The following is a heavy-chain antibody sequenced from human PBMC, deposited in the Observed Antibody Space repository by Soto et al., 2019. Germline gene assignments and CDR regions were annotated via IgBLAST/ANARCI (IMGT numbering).Heavy chain of an antibody. Sequence: SVKVSCKASGGTFSSYAISWVRQAPGQGLEWMGGIIPIFGTANYAQKFQGRVTITADESTSTAYMELSSLRSEDTAVYYCASGGLSSSSSDYYYGMDVWGQGTTVTVSS. CDR3: ASGGLSSSSSDYYYGMDV. CDR1: GGTFSSYA. V-gene: IGHV1-69*13. J-gene: IGHJ6*02. CDR2: IIPIFGTA. D-gene: IGHD6-6*01.